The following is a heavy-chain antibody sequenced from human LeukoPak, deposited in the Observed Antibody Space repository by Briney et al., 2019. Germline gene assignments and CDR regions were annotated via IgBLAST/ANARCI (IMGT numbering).Heavy chain of an antibody. CDR2: IGSSSSYI. CDR3: ARDRVAGTFKYYFDY. CDR1: GFTFSWYS. J-gene: IGHJ4*02. V-gene: IGHV3-21*04. D-gene: IGHD6-19*01. Sequence: GGSLRLSCAASGFTFSWYSMNWVRQAPGKGLEWVSSIGSSSSYIYYADSVKGRFTISRDNAKNSLYLQMNSLRAEDTAVYYCARDRVAGTFKYYFDYWGQGTLVTVSS.